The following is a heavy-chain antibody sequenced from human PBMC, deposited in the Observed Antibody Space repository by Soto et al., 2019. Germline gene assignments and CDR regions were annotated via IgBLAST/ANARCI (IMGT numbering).Heavy chain of an antibody. V-gene: IGHV4-39*01. CDR1: GGSISSGSYY. CDR3: ARGPWGGWQYYFDF. Sequence: SETLSLTCTVSGGSISSGSYYWGLIRQPPGKGLEWIGSIYYSGSTYYNPSLKSRVTISVDTSKNQFSLKLSSVTAADTAVYYCARGPWGGWQYYFDFWGQGTLVTVSS. D-gene: IGHD6-19*01. CDR2: IYYSGST. J-gene: IGHJ4*02.